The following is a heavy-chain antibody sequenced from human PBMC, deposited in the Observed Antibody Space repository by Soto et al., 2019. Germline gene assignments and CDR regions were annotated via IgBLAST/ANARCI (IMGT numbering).Heavy chain of an antibody. J-gene: IGHJ4*02. Sequence: QITLKESGPTLVKPTQTLTLTCTFSGFSLSSTRMAVGWVRQPPGKALEWLELIYWDDDKRYNPFLKSRLTITKDTSKNQVVLTMSNMDPVDTARYYWAHIVVAGLGYYFDYWGQGTLVTVSS. V-gene: IGHV2-5*02. CDR2: IYWDDDK. CDR3: AHIVVAGLGYYFDY. CDR1: GFSLSSTRMA. D-gene: IGHD6-19*01.